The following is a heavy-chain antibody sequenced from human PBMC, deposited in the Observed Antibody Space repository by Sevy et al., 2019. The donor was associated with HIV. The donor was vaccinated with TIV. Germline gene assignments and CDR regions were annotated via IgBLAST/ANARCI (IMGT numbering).Heavy chain of an antibody. D-gene: IGHD2-2*01. Sequence: ASVKVSCKVSGYTLTKLSMHWLRQSPGKGFEWMGGFDPEDGETIYAQKFQGRVTITADESTSTAYMELSSLRSEDTAVYYCARDRGFSSTSEYGMDVWGQGTTVTVSS. CDR1: GYTLTKLS. CDR2: FDPEDGET. CDR3: ARDRGFSSTSEYGMDV. J-gene: IGHJ6*02. V-gene: IGHV1-24*01.